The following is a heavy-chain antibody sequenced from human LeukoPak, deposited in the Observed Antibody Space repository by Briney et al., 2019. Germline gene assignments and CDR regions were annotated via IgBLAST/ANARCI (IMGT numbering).Heavy chain of an antibody. V-gene: IGHV3-21*01. J-gene: IGHJ5*02. CDR2: ISSSSLYI. CDR1: GFTVSSNY. CDR3: ARTATAYCGGDCLGPFDP. Sequence: GGSLRLSCAASGFTVSSNYLSWVRQAPGKGLEWVSSISSSSLYIYYADSVRGRFTISRDNAKNSLYLQINSLRAEDTAVYYCARTATAYCGGDCLGPFDPWGQGTLVTVSS. D-gene: IGHD2-21*02.